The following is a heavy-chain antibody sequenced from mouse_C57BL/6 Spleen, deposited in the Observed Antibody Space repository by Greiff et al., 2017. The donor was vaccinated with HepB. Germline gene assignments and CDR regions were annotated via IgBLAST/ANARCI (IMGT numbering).Heavy chain of an antibody. J-gene: IGHJ2*01. V-gene: IGHV1-82*01. CDR3: ARQPYYYGSSSYYFDD. D-gene: IGHD1-1*01. CDR1: GYAFSSSW. Sequence: VQLQQSGPELVKPGASVKISCKASGYAFSSSWMNWVKQRPGKGLEWIGRIYPGDGDNNYNGKFKGKATLNAAKSSSTAYLQLISLTSEDSAVYFCARQPYYYGSSSYYFDDWGQGTTLTVSS. CDR2: IYPGDGDN.